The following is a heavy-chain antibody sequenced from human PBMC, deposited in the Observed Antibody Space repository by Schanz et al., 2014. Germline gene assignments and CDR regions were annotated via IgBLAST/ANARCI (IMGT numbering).Heavy chain of an antibody. D-gene: IGHD3-3*01. CDR2: MNPDSGNT. CDR3: ARGFDCWDT. J-gene: IGHJ4*02. V-gene: IGHV1-8*01. Sequence: VQLVQSGAEVKRPGASVRVSCKASGYTFTSYDFNWVRQAPGQGLEWMGWMNPDSGNTGYAQKFQGRVTMTRNASISTAYMELSSLRSDDTAVYYCARGFDCWDTWGQGTLVIVSS. CDR1: GYTFTSYD.